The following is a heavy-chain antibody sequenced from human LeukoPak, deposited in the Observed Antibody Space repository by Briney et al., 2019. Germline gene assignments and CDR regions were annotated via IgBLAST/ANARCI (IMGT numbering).Heavy chain of an antibody. V-gene: IGHV4-61*02. D-gene: IGHD4-11*01. CDR2: IYTSGST. J-gene: IGHJ5*02. CDR3: ARGWGFYSNYDATNWFDP. Sequence: PSQTLSLTCTVSGGSISSGSYYWSWIRQPAGKGLEWIGRIYTSGSTNYNPSLKSRVTISVDTSKNQLSLKLSSVTAADTAVYYRARGWGFYSNYDATNWFDPWGQGTLVTVSS. CDR1: GGSISSGSYY.